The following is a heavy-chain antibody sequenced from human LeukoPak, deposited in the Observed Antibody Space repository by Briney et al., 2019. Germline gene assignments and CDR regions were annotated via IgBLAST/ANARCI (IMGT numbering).Heavy chain of an antibody. CDR3: ATDREGDPSAYYLV. J-gene: IGHJ4*02. V-gene: IGHV3-23*01. CDR2: ISDNGGGT. CDR1: GFIFSDYA. D-gene: IGHD3-22*01. Sequence: GSLRLSCAASGFIFSDYAMSWVRQAPGKGLEWVSTISDNGGGTYYADSVKGRFTISRDNSKTTLFLQMNRLRAEDSAVYYCATDREGDPSAYYLVGGQGTLITVSS.